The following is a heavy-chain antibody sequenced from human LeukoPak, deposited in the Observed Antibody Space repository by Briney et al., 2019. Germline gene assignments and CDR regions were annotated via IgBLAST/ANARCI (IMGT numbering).Heavy chain of an antibody. Sequence: GGSLRLSCAASGFTFSSYAMSWVRQAPGKGLEWVSGISGSGGSTYYADSVKGRFTISRDNSKNMLYLQMNSLRAEDTAVYYCAKGYGGGSVDYWGQGTLVTVSS. D-gene: IGHD2-15*01. CDR2: ISGSGGST. CDR1: GFTFSSYA. J-gene: IGHJ4*02. CDR3: AKGYGGGSVDY. V-gene: IGHV3-23*01.